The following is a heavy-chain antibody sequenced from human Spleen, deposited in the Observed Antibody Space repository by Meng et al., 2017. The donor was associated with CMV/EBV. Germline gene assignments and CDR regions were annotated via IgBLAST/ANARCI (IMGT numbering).Heavy chain of an antibody. D-gene: IGHD6-13*01. V-gene: IGHV1-69*05. Sequence: GSSVKVSCKASGGTFSDYPISWVRQAPGQGLEWMGGIIPIFGAADYAQKFQGRVTITTDKSTNTAYMELTSLTSEDTAVYYCGELENWGQGTLVTVSS. CDR3: GELEN. CDR1: GGTFSDYP. CDR2: IIPIFGAA. J-gene: IGHJ4*02.